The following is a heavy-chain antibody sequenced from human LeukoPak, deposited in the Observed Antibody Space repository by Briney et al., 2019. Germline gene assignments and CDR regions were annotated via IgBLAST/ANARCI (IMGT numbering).Heavy chain of an antibody. D-gene: IGHD6-13*01. Sequence: PSETLSLTCTVSGGSISSYYWSWIRQPPGKGLEWIGYIYYSGSTNYNPSLKSRVTISVDTSKNQFSLKLSSVTAADTAVYYCARAQELSSSWYRRWFDPRGQGTLVTVSS. CDR3: ARAQELSSSWYRRWFDP. CDR1: GGSISSYY. J-gene: IGHJ5*02. V-gene: IGHV4-59*01. CDR2: IYYSGST.